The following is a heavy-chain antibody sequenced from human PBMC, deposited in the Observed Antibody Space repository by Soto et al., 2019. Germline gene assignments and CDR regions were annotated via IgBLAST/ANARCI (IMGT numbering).Heavy chain of an antibody. CDR2: IYNSGST. CDR3: ARRGPGIAAAGRNYYYYGMDV. V-gene: IGHV4-59*08. J-gene: IGHJ6*02. D-gene: IGHD6-13*01. CDR1: GGSISSYY. Sequence: SETLSLTCTVSGGSISSYYWSWLRQPPGKGLEWIGCIYNSGSTNYNPSLKSRVTMSVDTSKNQFSLKLASVTAADTAVYYCARRGPGIAAAGRNYYYYGMDVWGQGTTVTVSS.